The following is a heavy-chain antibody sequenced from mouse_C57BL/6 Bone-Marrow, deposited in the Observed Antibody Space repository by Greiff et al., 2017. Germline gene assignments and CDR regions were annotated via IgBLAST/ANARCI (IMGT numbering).Heavy chain of an antibody. CDR1: GFTFTDYY. D-gene: IGHD3-2*02. CDR2: IRNKANGYTT. J-gene: IGHJ2*01. V-gene: IGHV7-3*01. Sequence: EVMLVESGGGLVQPGGSLSLSCAASGFTFTDYYMSWVRQPPGKALEWFGFIRNKANGYTTEYSASVKGRFTISRDNSQTILYLQMNALSAEDSATYYCARWLPEGYFDYWGQGTTLTVSS. CDR3: ARWLPEGYFDY.